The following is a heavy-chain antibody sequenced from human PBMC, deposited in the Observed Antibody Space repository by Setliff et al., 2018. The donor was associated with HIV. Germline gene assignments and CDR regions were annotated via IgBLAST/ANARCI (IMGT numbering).Heavy chain of an antibody. CDR2: TRNKANSYTA. Sequence: GGSLRLSCTASGFTFSDYYMDWVRQAPGKGLEWVGRTRNKANSYTAEYAASVKGRFTISREDSEMYLQMNSLKTDDTAVYYCATEGASSGHDFDHWGQGTLVTVSS. J-gene: IGHJ4*02. D-gene: IGHD6-19*01. V-gene: IGHV3-72*01. CDR1: GFTFSDYY. CDR3: ATEGASSGHDFDH.